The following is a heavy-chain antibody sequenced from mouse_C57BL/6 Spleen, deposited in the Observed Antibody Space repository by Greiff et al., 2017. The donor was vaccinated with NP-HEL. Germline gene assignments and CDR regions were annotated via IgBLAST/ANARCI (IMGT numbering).Heavy chain of an antibody. D-gene: IGHD1-1*01. V-gene: IGHV14-2*01. CDR3: ARSGGTTVVATDYFDY. J-gene: IGHJ2*01. CDR1: GFNIKDYY. CDR2: IDPEDGET. Sequence: EVKLMESGAELVKPGASVKLSCTASGFNIKDYYMHWVKQRTEQGLEWIGRIDPEDGETKYVPKFQGKATITADTSSNTAYLQLSSLTSEDTAVYYCARSGGTTVVATDYFDYWGQGTTLTVSS.